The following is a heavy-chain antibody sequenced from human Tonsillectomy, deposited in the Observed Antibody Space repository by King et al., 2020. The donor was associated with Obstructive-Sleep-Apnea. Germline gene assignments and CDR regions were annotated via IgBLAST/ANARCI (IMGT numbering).Heavy chain of an antibody. D-gene: IGHD4-17*01. CDR2: ISYDVSNK. Sequence: VQLVESGGGVVQPGRSLILSCSASGFTFSSYAMHCVRQAPGKGLEWVALISYDVSNKYYADSVKGRFTISRDNSKNTLYLQMNSLRAEDTAVYYCARVAYGDFYFDYWGQGTLVTVSS. J-gene: IGHJ4*02. CDR3: ARVAYGDFYFDY. V-gene: IGHV3-30-3*01. CDR1: GFTFSSYA.